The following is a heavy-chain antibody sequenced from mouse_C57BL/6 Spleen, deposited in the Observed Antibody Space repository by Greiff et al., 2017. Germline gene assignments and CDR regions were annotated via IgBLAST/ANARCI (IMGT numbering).Heavy chain of an antibody. J-gene: IGHJ2*01. V-gene: IGHV1-55*01. CDR2: IYPGSGST. D-gene: IGHD2-12*01. CDR1: GYNFTSYW. Sequence: QVQLQQPGAELVKPGASVKMSCKASGYNFTSYWITWVKQRHGQGLEWIGDIYPGSGSTNDNEKFKSKATLTVDTSSSTAYMQLSSLTSEDSAVYYCARSRAYDGIDYWGQGTTLTVSS. CDR3: ARSRAYDGIDY.